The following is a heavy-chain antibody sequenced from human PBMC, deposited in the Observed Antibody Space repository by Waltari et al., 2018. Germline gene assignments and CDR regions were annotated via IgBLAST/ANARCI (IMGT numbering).Heavy chain of an antibody. CDR1: GGTFSSYA. D-gene: IGHD2-21*02. J-gene: IGHJ4*02. Sequence: QVQLVQSGAEVKKPGSSVKVSCKASGGTFSSYAISWVRQAPGQGLEWMGGSIPILGTANYAQKFQGRVTITADESTSTAYMELSSLRSEDTAVYYCARGCGGDCYTSDFFFNYWGQGTLVTVSS. CDR3: ARGCGGDCYTSDFFFNY. V-gene: IGHV1-69*01. CDR2: SIPILGTA.